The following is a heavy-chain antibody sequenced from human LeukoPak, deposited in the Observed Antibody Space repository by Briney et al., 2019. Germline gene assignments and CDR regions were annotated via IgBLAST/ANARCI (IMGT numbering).Heavy chain of an antibody. V-gene: IGHV3-48*02. J-gene: IGHJ6*02. D-gene: IGHD3-22*01. CDR1: GFIFSSYS. CDR2: ITRNSGTV. Sequence: GGSLRLSCTASGFIFSSYSMNWVRQAPGKGLEWLAYITRNSGTVYYAGSVKGRVTISRDNAKNSLYLQMNSLRDEDSAVYYCARDYGYYYDSSGRNGNYGMDVWGQGTTVTVPS. CDR3: ARDYGYYYDSSGRNGNYGMDV.